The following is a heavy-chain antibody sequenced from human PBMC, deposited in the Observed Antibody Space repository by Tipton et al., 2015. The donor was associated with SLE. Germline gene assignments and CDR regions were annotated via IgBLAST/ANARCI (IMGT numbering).Heavy chain of an antibody. V-gene: IGHV1-18*01. J-gene: IGHJ4*02. CDR1: GYTFNRYG. CDR2: VSSYNGDT. CDR3: ARLSWAHYYFDY. Sequence: QSGAEVKKPGASVNVSCKASGYTFNRYGITWVRQAPGQGLERMGWVSSYNGDTKFAQKFQGRVTMTTDPSTTTAYMELRGLRSDDTAVYYCARLSWAHYYFDYWGQGALVTVSS. D-gene: IGHD7-27*01.